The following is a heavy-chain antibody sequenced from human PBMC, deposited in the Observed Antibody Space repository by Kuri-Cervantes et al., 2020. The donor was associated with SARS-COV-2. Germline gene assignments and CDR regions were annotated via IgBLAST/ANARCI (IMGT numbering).Heavy chain of an antibody. CDR2: IKQDGSDK. D-gene: IGHD1-26*01. J-gene: IGHJ6*03. V-gene: IGHV3-7*01. Sequence: GESLKISCAASGFTFSSYWMSWVRQAPGKGLEWVANIKQDGSDKYYVDSVKGRFTISRDNAKNSLYLQMNSLRAEDTAVYYCARDSGLLRGYYYYYMDVWGKGTTVTVSS. CDR3: ARDSGLLRGYYYYYMDV. CDR1: GFTFSSYW.